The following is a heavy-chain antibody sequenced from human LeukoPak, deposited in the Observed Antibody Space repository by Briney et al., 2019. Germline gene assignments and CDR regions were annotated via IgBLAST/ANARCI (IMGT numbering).Heavy chain of an antibody. CDR3: ARELRYFDL. CDR2: IYYSGST. V-gene: IGHV4-59*11. D-gene: IGHD2-15*01. J-gene: IGHJ2*01. CDR1: GESISGHY. Sequence: SETLSLTCAVYGESISGHYWSWIRLPPGKGLEWIGYIYYSGSTNYNPSLKSRVTISVDTSKNQFSLKLSSVTAADTAVYYCARELRYFDLWGRGTLVTVSS.